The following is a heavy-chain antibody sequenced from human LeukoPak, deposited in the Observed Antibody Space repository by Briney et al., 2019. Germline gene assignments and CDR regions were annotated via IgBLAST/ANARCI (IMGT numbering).Heavy chain of an antibody. Sequence: EASVKVSCKASGYTFTGYYIHWVRQAPGQGLEWMGWINPNSGGTNYAQKFQGRVTMTRDTSISTAYMELSRLRSDDTAVYYCARIGYCGGDCYSNFGDYYGMDVWGQGTTVTVSS. CDR2: INPNSGGT. CDR1: GYTFTGYY. J-gene: IGHJ6*02. D-gene: IGHD2-21*02. V-gene: IGHV1-2*02. CDR3: ARIGYCGGDCYSNFGDYYGMDV.